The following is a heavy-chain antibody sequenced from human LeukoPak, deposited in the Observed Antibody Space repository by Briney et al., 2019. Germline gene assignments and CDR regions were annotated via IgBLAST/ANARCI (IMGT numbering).Heavy chain of an antibody. V-gene: IGHV1-8*01. CDR3: AVGGLYYYDSSGYYPFDY. J-gene: IGHJ4*02. CDR1: GYTFTSYD. D-gene: IGHD3-22*01. CDR2: MNPNSGNT. Sequence: GASVKVSCKASGYTFTSYDINWVPQSTGQGLEWMGWMNPNSGNTGYAQKFQGRVTMTRNTSLSTAYMELSSLRSEDTAVYYCAVGGLYYYDSSGYYPFDYWGQGTLVTVSS.